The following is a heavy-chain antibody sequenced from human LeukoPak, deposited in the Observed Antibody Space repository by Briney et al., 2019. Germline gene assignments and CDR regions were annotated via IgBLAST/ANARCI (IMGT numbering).Heavy chain of an antibody. D-gene: IGHD1-26*01. CDR3: AASSYKWELLSGVDY. Sequence: PGGALRLSCAASGFTFSSYSMNWVRPAPGKGLELVASISSSSSYIYYADSVKGRFTISRDNAKNSLYLQMNSLRAEDTAVYYCAASSYKWELLSGVDYWGQGTLVTVSS. J-gene: IGHJ4*02. V-gene: IGHV3-21*01. CDR1: GFTFSSYS. CDR2: ISSSSSYI.